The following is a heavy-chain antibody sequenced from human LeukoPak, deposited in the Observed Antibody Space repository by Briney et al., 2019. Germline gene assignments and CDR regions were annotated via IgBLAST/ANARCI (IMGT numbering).Heavy chain of an antibody. D-gene: IGHD3-16*02. Sequence: PSETLSLTCTVSGGSISSSSYYWGWIRQPPGKGLEWIGSIYYSGSTYYNPSLKSRVTISVDTSKNQFSLKLSSVTAADTAVYYCARLHDYVWGSYRYFDYWGQGTLVTVSS. CDR3: ARLHDYVWGSYRYFDY. CDR2: IYYSGST. J-gene: IGHJ4*02. CDR1: GGSISSSSYY. V-gene: IGHV4-39*01.